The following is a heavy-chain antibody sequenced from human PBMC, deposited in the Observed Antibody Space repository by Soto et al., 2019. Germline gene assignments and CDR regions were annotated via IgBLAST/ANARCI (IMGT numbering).Heavy chain of an antibody. D-gene: IGHD2-2*01. CDR2: ISSSGSTI. J-gene: IGHJ4*02. V-gene: IGHV3-11*01. CDR1: GFTFSDYY. CDR3: ARVAGDRYCSSTSCYYLDY. Sequence: GGSLRLSCAASGFTFSDYYMSWIRQAPGKGLEWVSYISSSGSTIYYADSVKGRFTISRDNAKNSLYLQMNSLRAEDTAVYYCARVAGDRYCSSTSCYYLDYWGQGTLVTVSS.